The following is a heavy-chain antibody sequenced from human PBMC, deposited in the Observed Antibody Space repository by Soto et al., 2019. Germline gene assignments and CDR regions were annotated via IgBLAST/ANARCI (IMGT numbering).Heavy chain of an antibody. CDR2: ISYSGST. J-gene: IGHJ4*02. CDR1: GGSISSYY. Sequence: SETLSLTCTVSGGSISSYYWSWIRQPPGKGLEWIGYISYSGSTNYNPSLKSRVTISVDTSKNQFSLKLNSVTAADTAVYYCAKEPRYSGWFDYRGQGTLVTVSS. CDR3: AKEPRYSGWFDY. D-gene: IGHD6-19*01. V-gene: IGHV4-59*01.